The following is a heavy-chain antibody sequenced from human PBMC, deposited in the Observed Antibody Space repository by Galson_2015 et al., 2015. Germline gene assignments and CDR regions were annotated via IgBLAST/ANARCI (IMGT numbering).Heavy chain of an antibody. CDR3: ARGGSDTAMVTSLYYYYGMDV. Sequence: SVKVSCKASGGNFSSYAISWVRQAPGQGLEWMGGIIPIFGTANYAQKFQGRVTITADESTSTAYMELSSLRSEDTAVYYCARGGSDTAMVTSLYYYYGMDVWGQGTTVTVSS. J-gene: IGHJ6*02. V-gene: IGHV1-69*13. D-gene: IGHD5-18*01. CDR2: IIPIFGTA. CDR1: GGNFSSYA.